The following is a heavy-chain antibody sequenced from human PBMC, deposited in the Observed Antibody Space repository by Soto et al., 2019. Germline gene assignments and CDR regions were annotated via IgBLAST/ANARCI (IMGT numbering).Heavy chain of an antibody. CDR1: GGTFSSYT. J-gene: IGHJ4*02. CDR2: IIPILGIA. Sequence: SVKVSCKASGGTFSSYTISWVRQAPGQGLEWMGRIIPILGIANYAQKFQGRVTITADKSTSTAYMELSSLRSEDTAVYYCARNFGIAAAGTDYWGQGTLVTVSS. V-gene: IGHV1-69*02. D-gene: IGHD6-13*01. CDR3: ARNFGIAAAGTDY.